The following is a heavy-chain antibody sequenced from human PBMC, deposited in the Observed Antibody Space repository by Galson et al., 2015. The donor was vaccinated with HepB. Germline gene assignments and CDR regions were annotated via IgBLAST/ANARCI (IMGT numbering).Heavy chain of an antibody. CDR3: ARDKDSSYFDY. J-gene: IGHJ4*02. D-gene: IGHD6-6*01. CDR2: IWYDGSNK. V-gene: IGHV3-33*01. CDR1: GFTFSSYG. Sequence: SLRLSCAASGFTFSSYGMHWVRQAPGKGLEWVAVIWYDGSNKYYADSVKGRFTISRDNSKNTLYLQMNSLRAEDTAVYYCARDKDSSYFDYWGQGTLVTVSS.